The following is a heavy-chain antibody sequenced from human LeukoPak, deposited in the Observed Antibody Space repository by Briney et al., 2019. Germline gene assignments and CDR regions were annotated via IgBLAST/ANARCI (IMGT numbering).Heavy chain of an antibody. V-gene: IGHV3-66*01. CDR1: GIIVTSNH. CDR2: IYSGGST. J-gene: IGHJ4*02. CDR3: AKLYNYGYIN. Sequence: GGSLRLSCAASGIIVTSNHMSWVRQAPGKELEWVSVIYSGGSTYYADSVKGRFTISRDNSKNTLYLQMDSLRTEDTAVYFCAKLYNYGYINWGQGTLVTVSS. D-gene: IGHD5-18*01.